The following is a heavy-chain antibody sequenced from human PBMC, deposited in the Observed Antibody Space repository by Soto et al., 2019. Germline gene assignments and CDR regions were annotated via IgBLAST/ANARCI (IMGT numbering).Heavy chain of an antibody. CDR2: INHSGST. D-gene: IGHD3-22*01. CDR3: ARGRENYDSSGYEDYYYYGMDV. CDR1: GGYFSGYY. J-gene: IGHJ6*02. Sequence: SETLSLTCAVYGGYFSGYYWSWIRQPPGKGLEWIGEINHSGSTNYNPSLKSRVTISVDTSKNQFSLKLSSVTAADTAVYYCARGRENYDSSGYEDYYYYGMDVWGQGTTVTVSS. V-gene: IGHV4-34*01.